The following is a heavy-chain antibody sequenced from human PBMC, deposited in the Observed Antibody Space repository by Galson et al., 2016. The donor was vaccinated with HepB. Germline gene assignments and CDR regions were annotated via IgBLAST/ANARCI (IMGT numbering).Heavy chain of an antibody. D-gene: IGHD1-14*01. V-gene: IGHV6-1*01. CDR3: ARGTRNAFDY. CDR2: TYYRSKWYY. CDR1: GDSVSGNGAAA. Sequence: CAISGDSVSGNGAAAWNWFRQSPSRGLEWLGRTYYRSKWYYEYALSVTSRITISPDTSKNQFSLQLSSVTPEDAAVYFCARGTRNAFDYWGQGTLVTVSS. J-gene: IGHJ4*02.